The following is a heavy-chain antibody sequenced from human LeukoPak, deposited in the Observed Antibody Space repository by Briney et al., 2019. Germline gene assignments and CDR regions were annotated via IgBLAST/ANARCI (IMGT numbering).Heavy chain of an antibody. J-gene: IGHJ5*02. D-gene: IGHD3-10*01. Sequence: ASVKVSCKASGYTFSSYIMHWVRRAPGQGLEWMGMINPSGGSTNYAQKFQGRLTMTRDTSTSTVYMELSSLRSEDTAVYYCARDLGLRGVTNWFDPWGQGTLVTVSS. CDR2: INPSGGST. CDR1: GYTFSSYI. CDR3: ARDLGLRGVTNWFDP. V-gene: IGHV1-46*01.